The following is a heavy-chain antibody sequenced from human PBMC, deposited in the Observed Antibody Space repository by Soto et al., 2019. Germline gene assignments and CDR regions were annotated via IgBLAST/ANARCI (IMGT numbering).Heavy chain of an antibody. Sequence: SETLSLTCAVSGYSISSSNWWGWIRQPPGKGLEWIGYIYYSGSTYYNPSLKSRVTMSVDTSKNQFSLKLSSVTAVDTAVYYCARSKMVRGVILPDYYYYMDVWGKGTTVTVSS. CDR3: ARSKMVRGVILPDYYYYMDV. CDR2: IYYSGST. D-gene: IGHD3-10*01. J-gene: IGHJ6*03. CDR1: GYSISSSNW. V-gene: IGHV4-28*01.